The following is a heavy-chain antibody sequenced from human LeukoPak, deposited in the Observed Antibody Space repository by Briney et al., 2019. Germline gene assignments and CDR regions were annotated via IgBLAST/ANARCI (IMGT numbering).Heavy chain of an antibody. CDR1: GFTFSSYA. Sequence: PGGSLRLSCAASGFTFSSYAVSWVRQAPGKGLEWVSAISGSGGSTYYADSVKGRFTISRDNSKNTLYLQMNSLRAEDTAVYYCAKNGGVEGHIVVVTAVYYYYGMDVWGQGTTVTVSS. V-gene: IGHV3-23*01. D-gene: IGHD2-21*02. CDR2: ISGSGGST. J-gene: IGHJ6*02. CDR3: AKNGGVEGHIVVVTAVYYYYGMDV.